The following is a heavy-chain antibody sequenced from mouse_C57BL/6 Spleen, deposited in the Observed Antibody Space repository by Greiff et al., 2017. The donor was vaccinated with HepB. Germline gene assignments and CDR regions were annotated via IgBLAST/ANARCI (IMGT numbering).Heavy chain of an antibody. D-gene: IGHD1-1*01. CDR1: GYSITSGYY. CDR3: ARDQDYGSSSVWYFDV. CDR2: ISYDGSN. Sequence: EVKLQESGPGLVKPSQSLSLTCSVTGYSITSGYYWNWIRQFPGNKLEWMGYISYDGSNNYNPSLKNRISITRDTSKNQFFLKLNSVTTEDTATYYCARDQDYGSSSVWYFDVWGTGTTVTVSS. J-gene: IGHJ1*03. V-gene: IGHV3-6*01.